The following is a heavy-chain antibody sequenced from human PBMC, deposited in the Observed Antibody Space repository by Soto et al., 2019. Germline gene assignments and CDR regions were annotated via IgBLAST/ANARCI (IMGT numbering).Heavy chain of an antibody. J-gene: IGHJ4*02. V-gene: IGHV6-1*01. CDR1: GDSVSSNSAA. D-gene: IGHD3-10*01. CDR2: TYYRSKWYN. CDR3: ARQYYYGSGTYYNPYFDY. Sequence: QTLSLTCAISGDSVSSNSAAWNWIRQSPSRGLEWLGRTYYRSKWYNDYAISVKSRIIVNPDTSKNRFSLQLNSVTTEDTAMYYCARQYYYGSGTYYNPYFDYWGQGTMVTVSS.